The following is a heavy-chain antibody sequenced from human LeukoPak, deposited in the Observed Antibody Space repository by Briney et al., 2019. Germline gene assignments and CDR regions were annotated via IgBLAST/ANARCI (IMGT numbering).Heavy chain of an antibody. CDR1: GGSISSGSYY. J-gene: IGHJ3*02. CDR2: IYSSGST. D-gene: IGHD2-2*01. V-gene: IGHV4-61*02. Sequence: SQTLSLTCTVSGGSISSGSYYWSWIRQPAGKGLEWIGRIYSSGSTNYNPSLKSRATISVDTSKNQFSLKLSSVTAVDTAVYYCAREDAQEGTNAFDIWGQGTMVTVSS. CDR3: AREDAQEGTNAFDI.